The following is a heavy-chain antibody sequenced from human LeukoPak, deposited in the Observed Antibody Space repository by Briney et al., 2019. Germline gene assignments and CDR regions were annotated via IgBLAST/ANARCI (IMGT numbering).Heavy chain of an antibody. CDR1: GGTFSSYA. D-gene: IGHD2-2*01. V-gene: IGHV1-69*13. CDR3: ARCPSSTSCYFGY. Sequence: SVKVSCKASGGTFSSYAISWVRQAPGQGLEWMGGIIPIFGTANYAQKFQGRVTITADESTSTAYMELSSLRSEDTAVYYCARCPSSTSCYFGYWGQGTLVTVSS. CDR2: IIPIFGTA. J-gene: IGHJ4*02.